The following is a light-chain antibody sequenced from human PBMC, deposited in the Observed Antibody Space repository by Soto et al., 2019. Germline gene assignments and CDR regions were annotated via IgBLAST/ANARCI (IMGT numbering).Light chain of an antibody. V-gene: IGLV1-44*01. Sequence: QSVLTQPPSASGAPGQRVTISCSGSSSNIGSKTVNWYHQVPGTAPKLLIYNTNQRPPGVPARFSGSKAGTSASLAVSGLQSEDEGDYVCAAWDDSLNGVLFGGGTKLTVL. CDR1: SSNIGSKT. J-gene: IGLJ2*01. CDR3: AAWDDSLNGVL. CDR2: NTN.